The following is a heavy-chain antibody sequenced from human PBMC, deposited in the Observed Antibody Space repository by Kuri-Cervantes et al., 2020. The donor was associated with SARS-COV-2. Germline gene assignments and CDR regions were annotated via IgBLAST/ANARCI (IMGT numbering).Heavy chain of an antibody. V-gene: IGHV2-5*02. D-gene: IGHD3-16*02. Sequence: SGATVVKPTQPRSLTCTLSGFPLSTSGVGVGWIRQAPGKALEWLALIYWDDDKRYNPCLKSRLTISKDSSKNQVVLTMTNVDPVDTSTYYCAQSFVRCVWGSYRRPREIWGQGTMVTVSS. CDR3: AQSFVRCVWGSYRRPREI. CDR1: GFPLSTSGVG. J-gene: IGHJ3*02. CDR2: IYWDDDK.